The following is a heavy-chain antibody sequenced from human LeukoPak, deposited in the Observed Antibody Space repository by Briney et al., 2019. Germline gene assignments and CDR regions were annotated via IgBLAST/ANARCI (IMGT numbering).Heavy chain of an antibody. CDR2: INSDGSST. V-gene: IGHV3-74*01. D-gene: IGHD3-22*01. J-gene: IGHJ3*02. Sequence: GGSLRLSCAASGFTFSSYWMHWVRQAPGKGLVWVSHINSDGSSTTYADSVKGRFTISRDNAKNSLYLQMNSLRAEDTAVYYCARMGYYDSSGYFDAFDIWGQGTMVTVSS. CDR3: ARMGYYDSSGYFDAFDI. CDR1: GFTFSSYW.